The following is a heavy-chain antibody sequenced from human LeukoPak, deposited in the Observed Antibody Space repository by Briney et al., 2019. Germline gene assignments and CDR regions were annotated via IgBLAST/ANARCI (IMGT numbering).Heavy chain of an antibody. CDR3: ARDTPAATPGYYGMDV. CDR2: IYYSGST. D-gene: IGHD6-13*01. Sequence: SETLSLTCTVSGDSISSYYWNWIRQPPGKGLEWIGYIYYSGSTNYNPSLKSRVTISVDTSKNQFSLKLSSVTAADTAVYYCARDTPAATPGYYGMDVWGQGTTVTVSS. J-gene: IGHJ6*02. CDR1: GDSISSYY. V-gene: IGHV4-59*01.